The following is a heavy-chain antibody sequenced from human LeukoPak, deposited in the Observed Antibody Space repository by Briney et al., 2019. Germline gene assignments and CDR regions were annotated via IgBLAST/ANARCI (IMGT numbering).Heavy chain of an antibody. Sequence: GGSLRLSCAASGFTFSHYGMHWVRQAPGKGLEWVAVISSDGSNKYYARSVKGRFTISRDNSKNTLYLQMNSLRAEDTAVYYCARVGSGWFWYMDVWGKGTTVAVSS. J-gene: IGHJ6*03. V-gene: IGHV3-30*03. CDR3: ARVGSGWFWYMDV. CDR2: ISSDGSNK. CDR1: GFTFSHYG. D-gene: IGHD6-19*01.